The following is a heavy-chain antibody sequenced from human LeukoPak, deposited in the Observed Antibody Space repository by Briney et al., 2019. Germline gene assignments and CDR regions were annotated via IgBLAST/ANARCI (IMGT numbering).Heavy chain of an antibody. J-gene: IGHJ6*03. Sequence: SETLSLTCTVSGGSISSYYWIWIRQPAGKGLEWIGRIYTSGSTNYNPSLKSRVTISVDKSKNQFSLKLSSVTAADTAVYYSARGYDFWSGYHLSYYYMDVWGKGTTVTVSS. V-gene: IGHV4-4*07. CDR1: GGSISSYY. CDR3: ARGYDFWSGYHLSYYYMDV. D-gene: IGHD3-3*01. CDR2: IYTSGST.